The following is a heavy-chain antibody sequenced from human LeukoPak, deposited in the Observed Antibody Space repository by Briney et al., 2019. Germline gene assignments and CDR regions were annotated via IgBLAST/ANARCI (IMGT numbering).Heavy chain of an antibody. V-gene: IGHV1-2*02. Sequence: VASVKVSCKASGYTFTGYYMHWVRQAPGQGLEWMGWINPNSGGTNYAQKFQGRVTMIRDTSISTAYMELSGLRSVDTAVYYCARDKRVGVAGSGAHDAFDIWGQGTMVTVSS. CDR3: ARDKRVGVAGSGAHDAFDI. D-gene: IGHD3-10*01. J-gene: IGHJ3*02. CDR2: INPNSGGT. CDR1: GYTFTGYY.